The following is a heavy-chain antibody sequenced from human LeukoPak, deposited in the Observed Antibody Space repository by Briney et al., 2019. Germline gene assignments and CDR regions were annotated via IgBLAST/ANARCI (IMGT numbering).Heavy chain of an antibody. CDR1: GFTFSSYS. V-gene: IGHV3-21*01. Sequence: GGSLRLSCAASGFTFSSYSKNWVRQAPGRGLEWVSSISSRKRNIYYANSVKGRFTISRDNAKNSLYLQMNSLRAEDTAVYYCARAPRQDYYDSSGYPRMDAFDIWGQGTMVTASS. J-gene: IGHJ3*02. CDR3: ARAPRQDYYDSSGYPRMDAFDI. CDR2: ISSRKRNI. D-gene: IGHD3-22*01.